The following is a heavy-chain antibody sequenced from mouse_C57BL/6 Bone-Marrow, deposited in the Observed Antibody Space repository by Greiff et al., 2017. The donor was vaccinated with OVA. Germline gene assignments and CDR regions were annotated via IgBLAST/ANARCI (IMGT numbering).Heavy chain of an antibody. J-gene: IGHJ3*01. V-gene: IGHV5-6*01. CDR2: ISSGGSYT. Sequence: EVQLVESGGDLVKPGGSLKLSCAASGFTFSSYGMSWVRQTPDKRLEWVATISSGGSYTYYPDSVKGRFTISRDNAKNTLYLQMSSLKSEDTAMYYCASYVAYWGQGTLVTVSA. CDR1: GFTFSSYG. D-gene: IGHD1-1*01. CDR3: ASYVAY.